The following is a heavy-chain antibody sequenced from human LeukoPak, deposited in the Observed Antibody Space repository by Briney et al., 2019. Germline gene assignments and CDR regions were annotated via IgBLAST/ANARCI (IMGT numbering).Heavy chain of an antibody. CDR1: GDSASSNSAA. CDR2: TYYRSKWYN. CDR3: ARVYCSGGSCYSGEWFDP. V-gene: IGHV6-1*01. D-gene: IGHD2-15*01. Sequence: SQTLSLTCAISGDSASSNSAAWNWIRQSPSRGLEWLGRTYYRSKWYNDYAVSVKSRITINPDTSKNQFSLQLNSVTPEDTAVYYCARVYCSGGSCYSGEWFDPWGQGTLVTVSS. J-gene: IGHJ5*02.